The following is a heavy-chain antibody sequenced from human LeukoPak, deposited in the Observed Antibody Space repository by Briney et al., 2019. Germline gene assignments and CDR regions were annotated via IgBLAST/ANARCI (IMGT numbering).Heavy chain of an antibody. D-gene: IGHD3-16*02. CDR1: GYTFISYG. V-gene: IGHV1-18*01. Sequence: GASVKVSCKASGYTFISYGISWVRQAPGQGLEWMGWISGYNGNTNYAQKFQGRVTMTTDTSTSTAYMELRSLRSDDTAVYYCARAHDYVWGSYRTRGIDYWGQGTLVTVSS. J-gene: IGHJ4*02. CDR2: ISGYNGNT. CDR3: ARAHDYVWGSYRTRGIDY.